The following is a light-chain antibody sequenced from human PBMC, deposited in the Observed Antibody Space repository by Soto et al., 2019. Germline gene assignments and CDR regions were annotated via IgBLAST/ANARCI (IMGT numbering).Light chain of an antibody. CDR2: GAS. J-gene: IGKJ3*01. CDR1: QSVSSSY. V-gene: IGKV3D-20*02. CDR3: QQRSNWAT. Sequence: IVLTQSPGTLSVSPGERAALSCRASQSVSSSYLAWYQQKPGQAPRLLIYGASNRATGIPARFSGSGSVTDFTLTISSLEPEDFAVYYCQQRSNWATFGPGTKVDIK.